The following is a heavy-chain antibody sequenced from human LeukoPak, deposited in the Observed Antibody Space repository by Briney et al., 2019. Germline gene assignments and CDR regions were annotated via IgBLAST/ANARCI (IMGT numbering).Heavy chain of an antibody. CDR2: IKQDGSAK. Sequence: GGSLRLSCTASGFTFSDYWMTWVRQAPGKGLEWVANIKQDGSAKYYVDSVKGRFTISRDNAKNSLYLQMDSLRVEDTATYYYARWRSSTSERSDYWGQGTLVTVSS. CDR1: GFTFSDYW. CDR3: ARWRSSTSERSDY. D-gene: IGHD2-2*01. V-gene: IGHV3-7*01. J-gene: IGHJ4*02.